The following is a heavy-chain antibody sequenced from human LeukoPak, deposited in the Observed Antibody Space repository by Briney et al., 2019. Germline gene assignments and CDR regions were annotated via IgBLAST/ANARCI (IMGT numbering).Heavy chain of an antibody. CDR1: GGSISSSY. V-gene: IGHV4-59*01. CDR2: IYYSGNT. CDR3: ARESILTGNFDY. J-gene: IGHJ4*02. D-gene: IGHD1-14*01. Sequence: SETLSLTCTVSGGSISSSYWTWIRQPPGKGLEWIGYIYYSGNTNYNPSLKSRVTISVDTSKSQFSLKLSSVTAADTAVYYCARESILTGNFDYWGQGTLVTVS.